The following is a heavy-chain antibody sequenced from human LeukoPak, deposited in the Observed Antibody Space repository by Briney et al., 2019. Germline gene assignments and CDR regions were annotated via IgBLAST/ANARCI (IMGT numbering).Heavy chain of an antibody. CDR2: ISTSGGTT. CDR1: GFTFSSYG. Sequence: GGSLRLSCAASGFTFSSYGMSWVRQTPGKGLEWVSSISTSGGTTYYADSVKGRFTISKDHSKNTLYLQMNSPRADDTALYYCAKRSSGWYEEYWGQGTLVTVSS. CDR3: AKRSSGWYEEY. V-gene: IGHV3-23*01. J-gene: IGHJ4*02. D-gene: IGHD6-19*01.